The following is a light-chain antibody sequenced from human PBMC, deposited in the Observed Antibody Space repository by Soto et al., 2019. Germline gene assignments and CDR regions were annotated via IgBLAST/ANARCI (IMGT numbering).Light chain of an antibody. V-gene: IGKV1-5*01. CDR1: QSVSTW. CDR3: QQYKSFSWT. CDR2: DAS. Sequence: DIQMTQSPSTLSAFVGDSVTITCRASQSVSTWLAWYHQKPGKAPKLLIYDASGLKSGVPSRFSGSGSGTEFSLTINSLQPDDFATYYYQQYKSFSWTFGQGSKVEIK. J-gene: IGKJ1*01.